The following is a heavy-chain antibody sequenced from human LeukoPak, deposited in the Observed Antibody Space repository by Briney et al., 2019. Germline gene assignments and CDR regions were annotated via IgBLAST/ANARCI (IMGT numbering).Heavy chain of an antibody. CDR1: GGSISSYY. Sequence: PSETLSLTCTVSGGSISSYYWSWIRQPPGKGLEWIGYIYATGSTNYNPSLKSRVITSVDTSKNQFSLNLRSVTAADTAVYYCARHGSVRSPLGPWGQGTLVTVSS. CDR3: ARHGSVRSPLGP. D-gene: IGHD3-10*01. CDR2: IYATGST. V-gene: IGHV4-4*09. J-gene: IGHJ5*02.